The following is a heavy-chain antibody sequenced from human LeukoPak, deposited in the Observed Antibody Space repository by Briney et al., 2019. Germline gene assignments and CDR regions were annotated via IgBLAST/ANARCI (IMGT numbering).Heavy chain of an antibody. D-gene: IGHD3-22*01. Sequence: SETLFLTCSVSGGSISRHFWSWIRQSSGKGLEWIAFIHYSGRTKYNPSLQSRVTISIDTSENNFSLKLTSVTAADTAVYYCVRLLDNDSSGDPDTFDMWGQGTVVTVSS. CDR2: IHYSGRT. CDR3: VRLLDNDSSGDPDTFDM. J-gene: IGHJ3*02. CDR1: GGSISRHF. V-gene: IGHV4-59*11.